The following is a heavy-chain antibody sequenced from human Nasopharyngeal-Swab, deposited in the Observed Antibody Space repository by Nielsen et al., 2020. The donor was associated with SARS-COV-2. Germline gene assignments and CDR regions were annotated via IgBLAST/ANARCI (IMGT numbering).Heavy chain of an antibody. Sequence: SLRLSCAASGFTFSSYGMHWVRQAPGKGLEWVAVISYDGSNKYYADSVKGRFTISRDNSKNTLYLQMNSLRAEDTAVYYCGRGMDVWGQGTTVTVSS. CDR2: ISYDGSNK. J-gene: IGHJ6*02. V-gene: IGHV3-30*03. CDR3: GRGMDV. CDR1: GFTFSSYG.